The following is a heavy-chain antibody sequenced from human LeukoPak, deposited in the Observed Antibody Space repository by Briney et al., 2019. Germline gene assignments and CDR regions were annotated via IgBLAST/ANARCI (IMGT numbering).Heavy chain of an antibody. D-gene: IGHD1-26*01. CDR2: SRNKAQNYIT. CDR1: GFTFSDHY. CDR3: ARWNSGSCSN. Sequence: QPGGSLRLSCAASGFTFSDHYMDWVRQAPGKGLEGVGRSRNKAQNYITEYAASVKGRFTISRDDSKNSLYLQMNTLKTEDTAVYYCARWNSGSCSNWGQGTLVTVSS. V-gene: IGHV3-72*01. J-gene: IGHJ4*02.